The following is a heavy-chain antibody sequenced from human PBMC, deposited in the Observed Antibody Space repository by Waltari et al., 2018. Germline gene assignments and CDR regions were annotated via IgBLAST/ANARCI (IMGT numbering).Heavy chain of an antibody. J-gene: IGHJ4*02. CDR1: GYTLSEIS. Sequence: QVQLVQSGAEVKKPGASVKVSCKVSGYTLSEISIHWVRQDPGKGLDWMGGFEPEDGSIIYLHKLLARVPMTEATSPATAYMALSSLRFEAPAVYSCAIIIGAQLLLTDLYFNYWGQGTLVTVSS. D-gene: IGHD1-26*01. CDR2: FEPEDGSI. CDR3: AIIIGAQLLLTDLYFNY. V-gene: IGHV1-24*01.